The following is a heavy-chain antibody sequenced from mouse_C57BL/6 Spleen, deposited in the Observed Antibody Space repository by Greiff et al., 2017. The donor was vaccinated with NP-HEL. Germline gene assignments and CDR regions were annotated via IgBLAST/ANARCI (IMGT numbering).Heavy chain of an antibody. V-gene: IGHV1-19*01. CDR2: INPYNGGT. D-gene: IGHD1-1*01. CDR1: GYTFTDYY. CDR3: ASGRDYYGGFAY. Sequence: EVQLQQSGPVLVKPGASVKMSCKASGYTFTDYYMNWVKQSHGKSLEWIGVINPYNGGTSYNQKFKGKATLTVDKSSSTAYMELNSLTSEDSAVYYCASGRDYYGGFAYWGQGTLVTVSA. J-gene: IGHJ3*01.